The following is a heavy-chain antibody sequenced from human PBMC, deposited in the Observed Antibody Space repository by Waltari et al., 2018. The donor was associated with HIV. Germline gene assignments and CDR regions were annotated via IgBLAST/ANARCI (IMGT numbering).Heavy chain of an antibody. J-gene: IGHJ6*02. Sequence: EVQVVESGGGLIQPGGSLRLSCAASGFTVSSNYMSWVRQAPGKGLEWVSVIYSGGSTYDADSVKGRFTISRDNSKNTLYLQMNSLRAEDTAVYYCARVDYYDSSGNYYGMDVWGQGTTVTVSS. CDR2: IYSGGST. CDR3: ARVDYYDSSGNYYGMDV. CDR1: GFTVSSNY. V-gene: IGHV3-53*01. D-gene: IGHD3-22*01.